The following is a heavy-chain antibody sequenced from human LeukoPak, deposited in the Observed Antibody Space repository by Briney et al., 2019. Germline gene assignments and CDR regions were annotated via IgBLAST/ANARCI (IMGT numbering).Heavy chain of an antibody. CDR3: ARDWGAYYYESGTLSHFDY. Sequence: ASVKVSCKASGYTFTGYYMHWVRQAPGQGLEWMGWTNPNSGDTNYAQKFQGRVTMTRDTSISTAYMELSRLRSDDTAVYYCARDWGAYYYESGTLSHFDYWGQGTLVTVSS. D-gene: IGHD3-10*01. V-gene: IGHV1-2*02. J-gene: IGHJ4*02. CDR2: TNPNSGDT. CDR1: GYTFTGYY.